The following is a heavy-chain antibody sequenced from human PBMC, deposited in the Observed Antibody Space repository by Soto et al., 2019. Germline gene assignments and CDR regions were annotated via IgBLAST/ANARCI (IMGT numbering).Heavy chain of an antibody. V-gene: IGHV4-34*01. Sequence: QVQLQQWGAGLLKPSETLSLTCAVYGGSFSGYYWTWIRQPPGTGLEWIGEINHSGSTNYHPSLKSRVIISVDTSKNQFSLKLTSVTAADTAVYYCARDKITGLFDYWGQGTLVTVSS. J-gene: IGHJ4*02. CDR1: GGSFSGYY. CDR3: ARDKITGLFDY. CDR2: INHSGST. D-gene: IGHD2-8*02.